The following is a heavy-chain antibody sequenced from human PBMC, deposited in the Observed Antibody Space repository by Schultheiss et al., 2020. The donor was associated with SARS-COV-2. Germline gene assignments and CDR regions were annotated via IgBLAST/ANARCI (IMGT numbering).Heavy chain of an antibody. Sequence: SETLSLTCTVSGGSISSYYWSWIRQPPGKGLEWIGYIYYSGSTYYNPSLKSRVTISVDTSKNQFSLKLSSVTAADTAVYYCATSGYYSIWGQGTMVTVSS. V-gene: IGHV4-59*04. CDR1: GGSISSYY. CDR2: IYYSGST. D-gene: IGHD3-22*01. CDR3: ATSGYYSI. J-gene: IGHJ3*02.